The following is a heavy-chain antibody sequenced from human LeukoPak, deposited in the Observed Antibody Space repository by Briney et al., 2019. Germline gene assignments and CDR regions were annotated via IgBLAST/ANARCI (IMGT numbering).Heavy chain of an antibody. D-gene: IGHD2-15*01. J-gene: IGHJ6*02. Sequence: SETLSLTCAVYGGSFSGYYWSWIRQPPGKGLEWIGEINHSGSTNYNPSLKSRVTISVDTSKNQFSLKLSSVTAADTAVYYCASLRRSTPLYYHGMDVWGQGTTVTVSS. CDR2: INHSGST. V-gene: IGHV4-34*01. CDR1: GGSFSGYY. CDR3: ASLRRSTPLYYHGMDV.